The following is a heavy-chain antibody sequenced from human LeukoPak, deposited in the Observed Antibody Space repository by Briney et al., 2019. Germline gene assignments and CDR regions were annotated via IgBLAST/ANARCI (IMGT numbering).Heavy chain of an antibody. J-gene: IGHJ4*02. V-gene: IGHV4-39*07. CDR3: ARVFYCSSTSCYHTFDY. Sequence: PETLSLTCTVSGGSISSSSYYWGWIRQPPGKGLEWIGSIYYSGSTYYNPSLKSRVTISVDTSKNQFSLKLSSVTAADTAVYYCARVFYCSSTSCYHTFDYWGQGTLVTVSS. CDR1: GGSISSSSYY. D-gene: IGHD2-2*01. CDR2: IYYSGST.